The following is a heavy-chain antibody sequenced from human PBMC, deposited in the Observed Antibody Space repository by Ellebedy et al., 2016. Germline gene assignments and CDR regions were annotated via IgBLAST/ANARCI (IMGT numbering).Heavy chain of an antibody. CDR2: IDFRGST. CDR1: GDSISSTNYF. V-gene: IGHV4-39*01. J-gene: IGHJ5*02. CDR3: ARLWMQYGSGTSVLWFDP. D-gene: IGHD3-10*01. Sequence: SETLSLTCTVSGDSISSTNYFWDWIRQPPGKGLEWIGSIDFRGSTYYNPSLRSRVAISEDTSKNQFSLKLSSVSAADTAVYHCARLWMQYGSGTSVLWFDPWGQGTQVTVSS.